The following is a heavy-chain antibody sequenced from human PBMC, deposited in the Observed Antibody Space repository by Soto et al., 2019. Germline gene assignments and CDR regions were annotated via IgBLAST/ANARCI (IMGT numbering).Heavy chain of an antibody. CDR3: AKAQYLGYCSGGSCYERNYYYYYGMDV. D-gene: IGHD2-15*01. CDR1: GFTFSSYA. Sequence: EVQLLESGGGLVQPGGSLRLSCAASGFTFSSYAMSWVRQAPGKGLEWVSAISGSGGSTYYADSVKGRFTISRDNSKNTLYLQMNSLRAEDTAVYYCAKAQYLGYCSGGSCYERNYYYYYGMDVWGQGTTVTVSS. V-gene: IGHV3-23*01. CDR2: ISGSGGST. J-gene: IGHJ6*02.